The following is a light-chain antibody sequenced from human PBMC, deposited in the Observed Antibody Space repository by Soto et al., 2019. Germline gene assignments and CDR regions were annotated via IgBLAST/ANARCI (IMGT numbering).Light chain of an antibody. J-gene: IGKJ5*01. Sequence: DIQMTQSPSSLSASVGDRVTITCRASQTISRNLNWYQQKPGKAPKLLIYAASSLQSGVPSRFSGSGSGTDFTLAISSLQPEDFATYYRQQSDSIPITFGQGTRLEIK. CDR2: AAS. CDR3: QQSDSIPIT. CDR1: QTISRN. V-gene: IGKV1-39*01.